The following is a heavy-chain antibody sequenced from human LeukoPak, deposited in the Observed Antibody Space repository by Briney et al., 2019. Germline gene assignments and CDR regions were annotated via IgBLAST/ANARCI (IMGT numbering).Heavy chain of an antibody. CDR1: GGSISSGGYY. J-gene: IGHJ3*02. CDR3: ASLSWFGEKAFDI. Sequence: SETRSLTCTVSGGSISSGGYYWSWIRQHPGKGLEWIGYIYYSGSTYYNPSLKSRVTISVDTSKNQFTLKLSSVTAADTAVYYCASLSWFGEKAFDIWGQGTMVTVSS. V-gene: IGHV4-31*03. CDR2: IYYSGST. D-gene: IGHD3-10*01.